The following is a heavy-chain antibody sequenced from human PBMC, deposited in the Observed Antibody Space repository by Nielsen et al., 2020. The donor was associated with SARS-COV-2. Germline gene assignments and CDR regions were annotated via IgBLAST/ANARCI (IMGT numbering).Heavy chain of an antibody. CDR2: IYYSGST. D-gene: IGHD3-10*01. CDR3: ARGINMVRGVIFYFDY. V-gene: IGHV4-59*08. J-gene: IGHJ4*02. Sequence: SETLSLTCTVSGGSISSYYWGWIRQPPGKGLEWIGYIYYSGSTNYNPSLKSRVTISVDTSKNQFSLKLSSVTAADTAVYYCARGINMVRGVIFYFDYWGQGTLVTVSS. CDR1: GGSISSYY.